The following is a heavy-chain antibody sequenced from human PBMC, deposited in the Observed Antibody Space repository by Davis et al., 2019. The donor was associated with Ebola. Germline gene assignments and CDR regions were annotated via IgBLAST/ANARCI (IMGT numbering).Heavy chain of an antibody. Sequence: MPSETLSLTCAVSGGSISSGGSSWSWIRQPPGKGLEWIGFIFYSGSTYYNPSLKSRVTMSVDTSKNQFSLRLSSVTAADTAVYYCATAGGSNDYVWGTYLDYWGQGTLVTVSS. CDR1: GGSISSGGSS. CDR3: ATAGGSNDYVWGTYLDY. D-gene: IGHD3-16*01. V-gene: IGHV4-30-4*07. J-gene: IGHJ4*02. CDR2: IFYSGST.